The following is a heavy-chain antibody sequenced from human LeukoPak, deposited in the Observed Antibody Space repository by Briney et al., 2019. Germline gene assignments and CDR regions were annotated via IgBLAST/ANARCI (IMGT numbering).Heavy chain of an antibody. CDR2: ISGSGAST. CDR1: GFTFSTNA. J-gene: IGHJ4*02. CDR3: VYYDSSGYYYGRLRY. D-gene: IGHD3-22*01. Sequence: GGSLRLSCLTSGFTFSTNAMSWVRQAPGKGLEWISGISGSGASTYYADSVTGRFTISRDNSKNTLYLHMRSLRAEDAAMYFCVYYDSSGYYYGRLRYWGRGTPVTVSS. V-gene: IGHV3-23*01.